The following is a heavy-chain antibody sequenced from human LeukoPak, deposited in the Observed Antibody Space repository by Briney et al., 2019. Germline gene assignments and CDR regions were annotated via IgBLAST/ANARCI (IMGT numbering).Heavy chain of an antibody. CDR1: GFTVSSNY. J-gene: IGHJ4*02. D-gene: IGHD2-2*01. Sequence: GGSLRLSCAASGFTVSSNYMSWVRQAPGKGLEWVAVISFDGNTKYYADSVKGRFTISRDNSKNTLFLQMNSLRAEDTAVYYCAKEMSSSNIDHCGQGTLVTVSS. CDR3: AKEMSSSNIDH. V-gene: IGHV3-30*18. CDR2: ISFDGNTK.